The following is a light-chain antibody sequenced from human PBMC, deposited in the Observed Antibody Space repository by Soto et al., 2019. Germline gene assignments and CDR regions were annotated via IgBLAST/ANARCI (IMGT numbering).Light chain of an antibody. CDR2: DTS. Sequence: EIVLTQSPATLSLSPGERATLSCRASQSVDNYLAWYQHKPGQTPRLLIYDTSTRATGVPARFSGSRSGTEFTLTINSLQSEDFAVYYCQRYNNWPLTFGGGTKVDIK. V-gene: IGKV3-15*01. CDR1: QSVDNY. CDR3: QRYNNWPLT. J-gene: IGKJ4*01.